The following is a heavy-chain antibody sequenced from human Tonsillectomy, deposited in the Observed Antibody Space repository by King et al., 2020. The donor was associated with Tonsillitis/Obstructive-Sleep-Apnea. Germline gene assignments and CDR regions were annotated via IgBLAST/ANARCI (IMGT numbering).Heavy chain of an antibody. CDR3: AKVVDSGGNSGFDY. CDR1: GFTFSRYW. CDR2: INVDGTTT. D-gene: IGHD4-23*01. V-gene: IGHV3-74*01. Sequence: VQLVESGGGQVQPGGSLRLSCAASGFTFSRYWMHWVRQVPGRGLEWVSRINVDGTTTAYADSVRGRFTISRDNAKNTLYLEMNSLRAEDTAVYSCAKVVDSGGNSGFDYWXRGTLVTVSS. J-gene: IGHJ4*02.